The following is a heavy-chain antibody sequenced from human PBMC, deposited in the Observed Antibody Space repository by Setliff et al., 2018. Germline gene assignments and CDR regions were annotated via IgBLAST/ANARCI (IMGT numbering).Heavy chain of an antibody. V-gene: IGHV3-48*01. CDR3: ARSSAPSLGAGGSSPSSNYY. CDR2: ISSSSSTI. CDR1: GFTFSSYS. D-gene: IGHD2-2*01. J-gene: IGHJ6*01. Sequence: GGSLRLSCAASGFTFSSYSMNWVRQAPGKGLEWVSYISSSSSTIYYADSVKGRFTISRDNAKNSLYLQMNSLRADDAAVYYCARSSAPSLGAGGSSPSSNYY.